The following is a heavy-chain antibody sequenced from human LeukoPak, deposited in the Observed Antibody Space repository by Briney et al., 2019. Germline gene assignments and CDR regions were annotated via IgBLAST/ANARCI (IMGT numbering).Heavy chain of an antibody. CDR3: ARDRSGYGN. J-gene: IGHJ4*02. V-gene: IGHV4-38-2*02. Sequence: SETLSLTCAVSGDSISSGYYWGWIRQPPGKGLEWIGSIYHSGSTYYNPSLKSRVTISVDTSKNQFSLKLSSVTAADTAVYYCARDRSGYGNWGQGTLVTVSS. CDR2: IYHSGST. CDR1: GDSISSGYY. D-gene: IGHD5-12*01.